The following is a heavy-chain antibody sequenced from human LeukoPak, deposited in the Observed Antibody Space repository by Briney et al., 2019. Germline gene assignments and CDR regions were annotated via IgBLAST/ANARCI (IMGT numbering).Heavy chain of an antibody. CDR2: IYYSGST. CDR3: ARVHTMGYYFDY. V-gene: IGHV4-59*01. J-gene: IGHJ4*02. D-gene: IGHD3-3*01. CDR1: GGSISSYY. Sequence: SETLSLTCTVSGGSISSYYWSWIRQPPGKRLEWIGYIYYSGSTNYNPSLKSRVTISVDTSKNQFSLKLSSVTAADTAVYYCARVHTMGYYFDYWGQGTLVTVSS.